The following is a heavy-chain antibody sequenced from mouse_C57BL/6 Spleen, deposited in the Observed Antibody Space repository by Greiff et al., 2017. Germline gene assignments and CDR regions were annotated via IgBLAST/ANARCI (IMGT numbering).Heavy chain of an antibody. V-gene: IGHV5-17*01. CDR3: AREACDGSSYGEYFDV. CDR1: GFTFSDYG. D-gene: IGHD1-1*01. J-gene: IGHJ1*03. Sequence: EVQVVESGGGLVKPGGSLKLSCAASGFTFSDYGMHWVRQAPEKGLEWVAYISSGSSTIYYADTVKGRFTISRDNAKNTLFLQMTSLRSEDTAMYYCAREACDGSSYGEYFDVWGTGTTVTVSS. CDR2: ISSGSSTI.